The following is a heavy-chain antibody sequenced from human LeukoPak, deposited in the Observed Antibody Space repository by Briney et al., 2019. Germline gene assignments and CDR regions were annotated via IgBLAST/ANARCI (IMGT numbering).Heavy chain of an antibody. J-gene: IGHJ6*02. V-gene: IGHV4-30-2*01. CDR3: ARGYYYYGMDV. Sequence: PSQTLSLTCAVCGGSISSGGYSWSWIRQPPGKGLEWIGYIYHSGSTYYNPSLKSRVTISVDRSKNQFSLKLSSVTAADTAVYYCARGYYYYGMDVWGQGTTVTVSS. CDR1: GGSISSGGYS. CDR2: IYHSGST.